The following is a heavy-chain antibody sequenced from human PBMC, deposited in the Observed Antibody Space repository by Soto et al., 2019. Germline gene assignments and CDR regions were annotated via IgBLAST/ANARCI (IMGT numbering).Heavy chain of an antibody. Sequence: SQTLSLTCAISGDSVSSNSAAWNWIRQSPSRGLEWLGRTYYRSKWYNDYAVSVKSRITINPDTSKNKFSLQLNSVTPEDTAVYYCARQIAKDRFLEWLLAFDYWGQGTLVTVSS. V-gene: IGHV6-1*01. D-gene: IGHD3-3*01. CDR1: GDSVSSNSAA. CDR3: ARQIAKDRFLEWLLAFDY. CDR2: TYYRSKWYN. J-gene: IGHJ4*02.